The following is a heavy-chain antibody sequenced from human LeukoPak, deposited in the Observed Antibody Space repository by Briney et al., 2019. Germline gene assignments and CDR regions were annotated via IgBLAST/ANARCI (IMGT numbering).Heavy chain of an antibody. J-gene: IGHJ4*02. V-gene: IGHV3-9*01. D-gene: IGHD6-19*01. CDR1: GFTFDDYA. Sequence: GRSLRLSCAASGFTFDDYAMHWVRQAPGKGLEWVSGISWNSGSISYADSVKGRFTISRDNAKNSLYLQMNSLRAEDTALYYCAKEARSSGFDYWGQGTLVTVSS. CDR3: AKEARSSGFDY. CDR2: ISWNSGSI.